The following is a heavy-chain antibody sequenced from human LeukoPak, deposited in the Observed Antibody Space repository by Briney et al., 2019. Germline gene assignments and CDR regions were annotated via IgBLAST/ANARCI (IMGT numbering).Heavy chain of an antibody. D-gene: IGHD5-12*01. Sequence: GGSLRLSCAASGFTFSSYSMNWVRQAPGKGLEWVSSISSTSSYIYYADSVKGRFTISRDNAKNSLYLQMNSLRAEDTAVYYCARSSRGYSGYDHRSFDYWGQGTLVTVSS. CDR1: GFTFSSYS. V-gene: IGHV3-21*01. CDR2: ISSTSSYI. J-gene: IGHJ4*02. CDR3: ARSSRGYSGYDHRSFDY.